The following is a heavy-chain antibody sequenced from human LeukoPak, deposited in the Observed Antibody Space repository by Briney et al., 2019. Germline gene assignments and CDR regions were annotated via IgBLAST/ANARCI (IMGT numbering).Heavy chain of an antibody. Sequence: SETLSLTCTVSSGSISSYYWSWIRQPPGKGLEWIGYIYYSGSTNYNPSLKSRVTISVDTSKNQFSLKLSSVTAADTAVYYCARHIDTGYSYGPVDYWGQGTLLTVSS. V-gene: IGHV4-59*08. J-gene: IGHJ4*02. CDR2: IYYSGST. CDR1: SGSISSYY. CDR3: ARHIDTGYSYGPVDY. D-gene: IGHD5-18*01.